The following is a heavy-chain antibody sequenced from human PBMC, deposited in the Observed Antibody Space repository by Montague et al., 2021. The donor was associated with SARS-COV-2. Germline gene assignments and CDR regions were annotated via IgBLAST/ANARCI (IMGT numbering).Heavy chain of an antibody. CDR1: GGSISPYY. D-gene: IGHD6-19*01. V-gene: IGHV4-59*13. Sequence: SETLSLTCTVSGGSISPYYWNWIRQPPGKELEWIGYIYYTGGTKYNPSLKNRVSMSVDTSKNQFSLRLTSVGAADTAVYYCARIAMAATFDSWGQGALVTVSS. J-gene: IGHJ4*02. CDR2: IYYTGGT. CDR3: ARIAMAATFDS.